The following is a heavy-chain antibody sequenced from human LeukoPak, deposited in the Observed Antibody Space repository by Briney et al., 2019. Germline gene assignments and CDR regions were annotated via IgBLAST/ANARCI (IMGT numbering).Heavy chain of an antibody. D-gene: IGHD6-13*01. Sequence: PSETLSLTCTVSGGSISSSSYYWGWIRQPPGKGLEWIGSIYYSGSTYYNPSLKSRVTISVDTSKNQFSLKLSSVTAADTAVYYCASVAEQTGYSSSWYSFTFDYWGQGTLVTVSS. J-gene: IGHJ4*02. CDR3: ASVAEQTGYSSSWYSFTFDY. V-gene: IGHV4-39*01. CDR2: IYYSGST. CDR1: GGSISSSSYY.